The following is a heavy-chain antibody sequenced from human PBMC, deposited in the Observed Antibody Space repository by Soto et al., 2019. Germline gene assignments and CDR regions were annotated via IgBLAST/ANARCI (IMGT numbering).Heavy chain of an antibody. V-gene: IGHV3-11*01. CDR2: ISSSGSTI. CDR1: GFTFSDYY. Sequence: PGGSLRLSCAASGFTFSDYYMSWIRQAPGKGLEWVSYISSSGSTIYYADSVKGRFTISRDNAKNSLYLQMNSLRAEDTAVYYCARDRYDFWSGYYIHYWGQGTLVTVSS. J-gene: IGHJ4*02. D-gene: IGHD3-3*01. CDR3: ARDRYDFWSGYYIHY.